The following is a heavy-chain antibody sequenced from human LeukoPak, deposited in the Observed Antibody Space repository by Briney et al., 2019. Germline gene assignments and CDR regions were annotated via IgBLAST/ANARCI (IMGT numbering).Heavy chain of an antibody. Sequence: SETLSLTCTVSGGSISSSSYYWGWIRQPPGKGLEWIGSIYYSGSTYYNPSLKSRVTISVDTSKNQFSLKLSSVTAADSVVYYCARVVLGEPDYFDYWGQGTLVTVSS. CDR2: IYYSGST. CDR3: ARVVLGEPDYFDY. J-gene: IGHJ4*02. V-gene: IGHV4-39*07. CDR1: GGSISSSSYY. D-gene: IGHD3-10*01.